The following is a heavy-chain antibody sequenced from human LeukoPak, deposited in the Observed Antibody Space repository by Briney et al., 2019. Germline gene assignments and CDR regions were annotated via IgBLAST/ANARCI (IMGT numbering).Heavy chain of an antibody. CDR1: GFTFSSYW. CDR2: SNSDGTYT. D-gene: IGHD3-22*01. J-gene: IGHJ4*02. Sequence: GGSLRLSRAASGFTFSSYWMHWVRQAPGKGLVWVSHSNSDGTYTTYADSVRGRFTISRDNAKNTLYLQMNSLRVEDTAVYYCSRFRSGYYSDYWGQGTLVTVSS. CDR3: SRFRSGYYSDY. V-gene: IGHV3-74*01.